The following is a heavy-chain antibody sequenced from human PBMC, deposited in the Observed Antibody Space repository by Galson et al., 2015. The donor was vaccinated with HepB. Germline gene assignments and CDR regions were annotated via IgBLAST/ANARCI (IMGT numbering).Heavy chain of an antibody. CDR3: ARNVYDSSGYYIGAFDI. CDR1: GGSISSYY. CDR2: IYYSGST. V-gene: IGHV4-59*01. Sequence: LSLTCTVSGGSISSYYWSWIRQPPGKGLEWIGYIYYSGSTNYNPSLKSRVTISVDTSKNQFSLKLSSVTAADTAVYYCARNVYDSSGYYIGAFDIWGQGTMVTVSS. D-gene: IGHD3-22*01. J-gene: IGHJ3*02.